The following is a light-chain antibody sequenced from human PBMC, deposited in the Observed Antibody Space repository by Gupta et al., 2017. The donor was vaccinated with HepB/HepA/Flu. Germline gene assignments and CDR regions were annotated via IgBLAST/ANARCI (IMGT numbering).Light chain of an antibody. Sequence: QSVLTQPPSASGTPGQRVTISCSGSSSNIGSNTVNWYQKLPGTAPKLLIYNNNQRPSGVPDRGSASKSGTYASTAXSXLQSEDXAGDYCAKWDDNLKAVFGGGTKLNVL. J-gene: IGLJ3*02. CDR3: AKWDDNLKAV. CDR2: NNN. CDR1: SSNIGSNT. V-gene: IGLV1-44*01.